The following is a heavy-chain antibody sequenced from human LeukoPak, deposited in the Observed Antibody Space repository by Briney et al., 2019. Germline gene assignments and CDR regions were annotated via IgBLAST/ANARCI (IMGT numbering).Heavy chain of an antibody. CDR2: ITSSGNYT. CDR1: GFTGFTFSKNT. CDR3: AHAYGDTDY. D-gene: IGHD4-17*01. V-gene: IGHV3-21*01. Sequence: PGGSLRLSCAVTGFTGFTFSKNTMNWVRQAPGKGLEWVSSITSSGNYTYYAASVKGRFTISRDNAKNAPFLQMNSLRAEDTAVYYCAHAYGDTDYWGQGTLVTVSS. J-gene: IGHJ4*02.